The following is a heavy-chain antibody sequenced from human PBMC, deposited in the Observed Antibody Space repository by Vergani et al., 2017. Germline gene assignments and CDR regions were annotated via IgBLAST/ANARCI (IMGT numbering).Heavy chain of an antibody. D-gene: IGHD3-16*01. CDR1: GFTFSSYS. CDR2: ISSSSSYI. J-gene: IGHJ3*02. V-gene: IGHV3-21*01. Sequence: EVQLVESGGGLVKPGGSLRLSCTASGFTFSSYSMNWVRQAPGKGLEWVSSISSSSSYIYYADSVKGRFTISRDNAKNSLYLQMNSLKTEDTAVYYCAKDFGGDAFDIWGQGTMVTVSS. CDR3: AKDFGGDAFDI.